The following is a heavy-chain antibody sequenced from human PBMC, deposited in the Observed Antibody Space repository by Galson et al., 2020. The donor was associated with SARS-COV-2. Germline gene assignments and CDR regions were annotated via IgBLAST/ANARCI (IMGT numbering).Heavy chain of an antibody. D-gene: IGHD6-13*01. CDR1: GYTFTSYG. J-gene: IGHJ4*02. CDR3: AIYPDYIAAADTYY. Sequence: APVKVSCKASGYTFTSYGISWVRQAPGQGLEWMGWISTYNGNTNYAQKLQGRVTMTTDTSTSTAYMELRSLRSDDTAVYYCAIYPDYIAAADTYYWGLGTLVTVSS. CDR2: ISTYNGNT. V-gene: IGHV1-18*01.